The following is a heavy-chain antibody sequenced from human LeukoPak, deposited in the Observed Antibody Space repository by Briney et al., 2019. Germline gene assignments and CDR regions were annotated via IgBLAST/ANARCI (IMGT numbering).Heavy chain of an antibody. J-gene: IGHJ4*02. CDR3: ARDLVRGYSYGYSDY. V-gene: IGHV3-21*01. CDR1: GFTFSSYS. CDR2: ISSSSSYI. Sequence: GGSLRLSCAASGFTFSSYSMNWVRQAPGKGLEWVSSISSSSSYIYYADSVKGRFTISRDNAKNSLYLQMNSLRAEDTAVYYCARDLVRGYSYGYSDYWGQGTLVTVSS. D-gene: IGHD5-18*01.